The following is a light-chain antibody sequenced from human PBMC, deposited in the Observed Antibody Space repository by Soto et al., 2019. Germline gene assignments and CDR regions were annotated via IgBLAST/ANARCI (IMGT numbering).Light chain of an antibody. V-gene: IGKV1-13*02. CDR1: QGISSA. CDR2: DAS. J-gene: IGKJ1*01. Sequence: IQMTQSPSSLSASVGDRVTITCRASQGISSALAWYQQKPGKVPKVLIYDASNLESGVPSRFSGSGSGAEFTLTISSLQPDDFATYYCQQHKSYGWTFRQGTKVEIK. CDR3: QQHKSYGWT.